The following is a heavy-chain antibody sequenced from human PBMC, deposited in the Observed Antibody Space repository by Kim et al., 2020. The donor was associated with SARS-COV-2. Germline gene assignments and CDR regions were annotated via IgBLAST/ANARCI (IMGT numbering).Heavy chain of an antibody. V-gene: IGHV3-30-3*01. D-gene: IGHD3-10*01. CDR1: GFTFSSYA. CDR3: ARDRTMVRGAPPLFDY. CDR2: ISYDGSNK. J-gene: IGHJ4*02. Sequence: GGSLRLSCAASGFTFSSYAMHWVRQAPGKGLEWVAVISYDGSNKYYADSVKGRFTISRDNSKNTLYLQMNSLRAEDTAVYYCARDRTMVRGAPPLFDYWGQGTLVTVSS.